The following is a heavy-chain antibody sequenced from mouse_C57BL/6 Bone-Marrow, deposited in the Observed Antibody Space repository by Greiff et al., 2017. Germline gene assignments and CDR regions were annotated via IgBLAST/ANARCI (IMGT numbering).Heavy chain of an antibody. V-gene: IGHV1-69*01. CDR3: ARLRYGMDY. Sequence: QVQLKQPGAELVMPGASVKLSCKASGYTFTSYWMHWVKQRPGQGLEWIGEIDPSASYTNYNQKFKGKSTLTVDKSSSTAYMQLSSLTSEDSAVDYCARLRYGMDYWGQGTSVTVSS. CDR1: GYTFTSYW. J-gene: IGHJ4*01. D-gene: IGHD1-1*01. CDR2: IDPSASYT.